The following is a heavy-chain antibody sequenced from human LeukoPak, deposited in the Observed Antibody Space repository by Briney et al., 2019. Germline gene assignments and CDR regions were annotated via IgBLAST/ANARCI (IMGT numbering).Heavy chain of an antibody. CDR3: VRDGSGYDY. V-gene: IGHV3-7*05. D-gene: IGHD6-19*01. CDR1: RFTFSNYW. CDR2: INQGGSEK. Sequence: GSLRLSCAASRFTFSNYWMSWFRQPPGKGLEWMANINQGGSEKYYLNSVKGRFTISRDNAKNSLYLQMNSLRADDTAIYYCVRDGSGYDYWGQGTLVTVSS. J-gene: IGHJ4*02.